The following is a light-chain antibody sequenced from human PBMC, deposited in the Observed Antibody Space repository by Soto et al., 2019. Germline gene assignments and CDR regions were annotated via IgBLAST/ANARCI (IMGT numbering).Light chain of an antibody. J-gene: IGKJ1*01. CDR2: KTS. V-gene: IGKV1-5*03. CDR3: QHWNDYSWM. Sequence: DIHMTQSPSTLSASVGDRVTITCRASQSISIWLAWYQQKPGKAPNLLIYKTSSLETGVPSRFSGSGSGTEFTLPISSLQPDDFATYYCQHWNDYSWMFGQGTKVEVK. CDR1: QSISIW.